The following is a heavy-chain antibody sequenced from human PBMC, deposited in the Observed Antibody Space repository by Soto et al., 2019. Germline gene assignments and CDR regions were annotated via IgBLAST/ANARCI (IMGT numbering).Heavy chain of an antibody. CDR3: TTGLPPSDIVVVVAATDSGAFDI. V-gene: IGHV3-15*07. Sequence: GGSLRLSCAASGFTFSNAWMNWVRQAPGKGLEWVGRIKSKTDGGTTDYAAPVKGRFTISRDDSKNTLYLQMNSLKTEDTAVYYCTTGLPPSDIVVVVAATDSGAFDIWGQGTMVTVSS. CDR2: IKSKTDGGTT. CDR1: GFTFSNAW. D-gene: IGHD2-15*01. J-gene: IGHJ3*02.